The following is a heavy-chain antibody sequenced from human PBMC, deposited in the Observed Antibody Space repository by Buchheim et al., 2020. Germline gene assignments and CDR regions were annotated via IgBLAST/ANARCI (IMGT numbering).Heavy chain of an antibody. CDR3: ARVVQLAENYYYYYGMDV. Sequence: EVQLVESGGGLVKPGGSLRLSCAASGFTFSSYSMNWVRQAPGKGLEWVSSISSSSSYIYYADSVKGRFTISRDNAKNSLYLQMNSLRAEDTAVYYCARVVQLAENYYYYYGMDVWGQGTT. V-gene: IGHV3-21*01. J-gene: IGHJ6*02. CDR1: GFTFSSYS. CDR2: ISSSSSYI. D-gene: IGHD6-13*01.